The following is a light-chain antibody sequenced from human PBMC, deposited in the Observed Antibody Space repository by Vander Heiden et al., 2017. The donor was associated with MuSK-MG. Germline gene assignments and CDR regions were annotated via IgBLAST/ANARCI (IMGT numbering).Light chain of an antibody. J-gene: IGKJ2*01. CDR2: GAS. Sequence: ETVMTQSPATLSVSPGERATLSCRASQSVSSNLAWYQQKPGQAPRLLIYGASTRATGIPARFSGSGSGTEFTPTISSLQSEDFAVYYCQQYNNWPPYTFGQGTKLEIK. CDR3: QQYNNWPPYT. V-gene: IGKV3-15*01. CDR1: QSVSSN.